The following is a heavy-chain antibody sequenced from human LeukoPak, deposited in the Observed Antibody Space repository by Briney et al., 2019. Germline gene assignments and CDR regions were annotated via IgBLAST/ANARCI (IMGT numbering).Heavy chain of an antibody. V-gene: IGHV3-7*01. D-gene: IGHD1-26*01. J-gene: IGHJ6*03. Sequence: GGSLRLSCAASGFTFSSYWMSWFRHAPGKGLEGVANIKQDGSEKYYVDSVKGRFTISRDNAKNSLYLQMNSLRAEDTAVYYCAREGDYYYMDVWGKGTKVTVSS. CDR2: IKQDGSEK. CDR3: AREGDYYYMDV. CDR1: GFTFSSYW.